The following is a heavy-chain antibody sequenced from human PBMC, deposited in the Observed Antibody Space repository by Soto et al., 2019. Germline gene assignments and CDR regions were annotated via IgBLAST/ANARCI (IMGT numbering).Heavy chain of an antibody. D-gene: IGHD3-16*01. CDR1: GFMFSAYT. CDR3: ATPYYFHH. Sequence: GGSLRLSCAGSGFMFSAYTMTWVRQAPGKGLEWLSSISADSSYIDYADSLRGRFTVSRDNARKSLYLQIDILGAEDTAVYYCATPYYFHHWGPGTLVTVSS. V-gene: IGHV3-21*01. CDR2: ISADSSYI. J-gene: IGHJ1*01.